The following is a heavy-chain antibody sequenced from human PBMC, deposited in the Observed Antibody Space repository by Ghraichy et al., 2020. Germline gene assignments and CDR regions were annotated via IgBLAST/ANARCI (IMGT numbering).Heavy chain of an antibody. D-gene: IGHD3-9*01. J-gene: IGHJ3*02. CDR2: ISSSSSYI. CDR1: GFTFSSYS. CDR3: ARDDERRLRYFKGAFDI. V-gene: IGHV3-21*01. Sequence: GGSLRLSCAASGFTFSSYSMNWVRQAPGKGLEWVSSISSSSSYIYYADSVKGRFTISRDNAKNSLYLQMNSLRAEDTAVYYCARDDERRLRYFKGAFDIWGQGTMVTVSS.